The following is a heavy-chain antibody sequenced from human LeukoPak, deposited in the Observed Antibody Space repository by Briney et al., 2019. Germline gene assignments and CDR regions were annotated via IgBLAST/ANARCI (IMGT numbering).Heavy chain of an antibody. V-gene: IGHV3-48*01. Sequence: GGSLRLSCAASGLTFSSYSMNWARQAPGEWLEWVSYISSSSSTIYYADSVKGRFTISRDNAKNSLYLQMNSLRAEDTAVYYCASETGYSSGRAIDYWGQGTLVTVSS. CDR1: GLTFSSYS. CDR3: ASETGYSSGRAIDY. J-gene: IGHJ4*02. CDR2: ISSSSSTI. D-gene: IGHD6-19*01.